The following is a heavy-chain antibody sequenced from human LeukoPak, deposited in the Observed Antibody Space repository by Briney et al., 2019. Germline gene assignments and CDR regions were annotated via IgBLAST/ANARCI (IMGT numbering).Heavy chain of an antibody. D-gene: IGHD6-13*01. CDR3: ARKKQQLVLS. CDR1: GGSISSYY. CDR2: IYYSGST. V-gene: IGHV4-59*12. J-gene: IGHJ4*02. Sequence: SETLSLTCTVSGGSISSYYWSWIRQPPGKGLEWIGYIYYSGSTNYNPSLTSRVTMSVDTSKNQFSLKLSSVTAADTAVYYCARKKQQLVLSWGQGTLVTVSS.